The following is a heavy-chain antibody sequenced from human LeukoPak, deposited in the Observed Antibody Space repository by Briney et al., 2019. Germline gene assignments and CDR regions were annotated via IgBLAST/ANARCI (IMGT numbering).Heavy chain of an antibody. J-gene: IGHJ4*02. D-gene: IGHD2-15*01. CDR1: GFTFSSYG. CDR3: AKDQHCSGGSCYPGN. Sequence: GGSLRLSCAASGFTFSSYGMHWVRQAPGKGLEWVAFIRYDGSNKYYADSVKGRFTISRDNSKNTLYLQMNSLRAEDTAVYYCAKDQHCSGGSCYPGNWGQGTLVTVSS. CDR2: IRYDGSNK. V-gene: IGHV3-30*02.